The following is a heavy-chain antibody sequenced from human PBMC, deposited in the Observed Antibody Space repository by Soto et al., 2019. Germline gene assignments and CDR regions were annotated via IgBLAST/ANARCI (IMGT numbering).Heavy chain of an antibody. CDR3: AREGALGNFEF. D-gene: IGHD3-16*01. V-gene: IGHV4-31*11. Sequence: QVQLQESGPGLVKPSQTLSLTCAVSGASFSRGGYYWSWIRQHPGKGLEWIGYIYYSGNTSNNPSLKSRVMISLDTSKNQLSLKLTSVTAADTAVYYCAREGALGNFEFWGQGTLVTVSS. J-gene: IGHJ4*02. CDR2: IYYSGNT. CDR1: GASFSRGGYY.